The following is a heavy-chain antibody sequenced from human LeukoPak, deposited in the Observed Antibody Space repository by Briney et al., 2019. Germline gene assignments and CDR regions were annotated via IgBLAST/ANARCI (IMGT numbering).Heavy chain of an antibody. D-gene: IGHD3-22*01. CDR2: ISGSGGST. Sequence: GGSLRLPCAASGFTFSSYAMTWVRQAPGKGLEWVSAISGSGGSTYYADSVKGRFTISRDNSKNTLYLQMNSLRAEDTAVYYCYIPYYDTSAYKGYWGQGTLVTVSS. CDR3: YIPYYDTSAYKGY. J-gene: IGHJ4*02. V-gene: IGHV3-23*01. CDR1: GFTFSSYA.